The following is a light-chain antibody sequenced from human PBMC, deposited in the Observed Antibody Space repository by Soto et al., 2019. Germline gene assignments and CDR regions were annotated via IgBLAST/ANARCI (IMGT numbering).Light chain of an antibody. Sequence: AIRMTQSPSSLSASTGDRVTITCRASQGISSYLAWYHQKPGKAPKLLIYAASTLQSGVPSRFSGGGSGTDFTLTISCLQSEDFATYYCQQYYSYARTFGQGTKVEIK. CDR3: QQYYSYART. CDR1: QGISSY. J-gene: IGKJ1*01. CDR2: AAS. V-gene: IGKV1-8*01.